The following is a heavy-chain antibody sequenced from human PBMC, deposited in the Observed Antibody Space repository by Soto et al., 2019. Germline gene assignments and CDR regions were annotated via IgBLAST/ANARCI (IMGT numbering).Heavy chain of an antibody. CDR3: AIYSSSSGYYYYGMDV. D-gene: IGHD6-6*01. CDR1: GYSFTRYW. V-gene: IGHV5-51*01. CDR2: IYPGDSDT. Sequence: GESLKISCKGSGYSFTRYWIGWVRQMPGKGLEWMGIIYPGDSDTRYSPSFQGEVTISADKSISTAYLQWSSLKASDTAMYYCAIYSSSSGYYYYGMDVWGQGTTVTVSS. J-gene: IGHJ6*02.